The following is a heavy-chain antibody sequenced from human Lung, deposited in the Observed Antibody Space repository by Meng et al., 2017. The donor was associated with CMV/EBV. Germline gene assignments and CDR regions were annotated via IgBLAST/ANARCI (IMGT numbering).Heavy chain of an antibody. CDR3: ARGYCSGGSCPVFDP. D-gene: IGHD2-15*01. CDR2: MNPNSGNT. V-gene: IGHV1-8*01. Sequence: AEVMNPWATVKVTCKASGYTFNSDDINWVRQATGQGLEWVGWMNPNSGNTGYAQKFQGRVTMTRNTSISTAYMELSSLRSEDTAVYYCARGYCSGGSCPVFDPWGQGTLVTVSS. J-gene: IGHJ5*02. CDR1: GYTFNSDD.